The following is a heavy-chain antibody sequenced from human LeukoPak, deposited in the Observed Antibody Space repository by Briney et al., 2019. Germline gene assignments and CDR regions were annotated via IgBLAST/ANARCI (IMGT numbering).Heavy chain of an antibody. CDR1: GGSFSGYY. J-gene: IGHJ5*02. CDR2: INHSGST. CDR3: ARGFITILPFDP. D-gene: IGHD3-3*01. V-gene: IGHV4-34*01. Sequence: SETLSLTCAVYGGSFSGYYWSWLRQPPGKGLEWIGEINHSGSTNYNPSLKSRVTISVDTTKNQFSLKLSSVTAADTAVYYCARGFITILPFDPWGQGTLVTVSS.